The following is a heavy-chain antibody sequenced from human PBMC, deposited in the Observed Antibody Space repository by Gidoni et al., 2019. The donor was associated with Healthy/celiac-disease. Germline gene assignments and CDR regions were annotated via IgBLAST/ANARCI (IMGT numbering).Heavy chain of an antibody. D-gene: IGHD6-13*01. J-gene: IGHJ4*02. CDR2: LYYREST. V-gene: IGHV4-59*08. CDR1: VGSISSYY. CDR3: ARQDYSSSWD. Sequence: QVQLQESGPGLVKPSETLSLTCTVSVGSISSYYCSWIRQPPWKGLEWIGYLYYRESTNDNPAHKSRVTISVDTSKNQFALKLSSVTAADTAVYYCARQDYSSSWDWGQGTLVTVSS.